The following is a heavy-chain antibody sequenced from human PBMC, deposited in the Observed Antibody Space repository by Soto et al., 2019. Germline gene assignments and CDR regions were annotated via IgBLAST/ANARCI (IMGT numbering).Heavy chain of an antibody. D-gene: IGHD6-13*01. J-gene: IGHJ3*02. CDR2: IYSGGST. CDR1: GFTVSSNY. V-gene: IGHV3-66*01. Sequence: EVQLVESGGGLVQPGGSLRLSCAASGFTVSSNYMSWVRQAPGKGLEWVSVIYSGGSTYYADSVKGRFTISRDNSKNTLYLQMNSLRAEDTAVYYCARGPLSSSGAFDIWGQGTMVTVSS. CDR3: ARGPLSSSGAFDI.